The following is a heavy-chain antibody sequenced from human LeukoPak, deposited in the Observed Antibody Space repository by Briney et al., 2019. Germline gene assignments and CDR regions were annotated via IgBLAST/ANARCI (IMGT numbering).Heavy chain of an antibody. J-gene: IGHJ4*02. CDR2: MNPNSGNT. CDR1: GYTFTSYD. Sequence: ASVKVSCKASGYTFTSYDINWVRQATGQGLEWMGWMNPNSGNTGYAQKFQGRVTMTRNTSISTAYMELSSLRSEDTAVYYCASLSIAAAGTIDYWGPGTLVTVSS. V-gene: IGHV1-8*01. D-gene: IGHD6-13*01. CDR3: ASLSIAAAGTIDY.